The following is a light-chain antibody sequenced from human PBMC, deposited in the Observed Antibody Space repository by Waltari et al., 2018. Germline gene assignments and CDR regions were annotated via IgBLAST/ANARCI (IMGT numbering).Light chain of an antibody. J-gene: IGKJ4*01. CDR2: GAS. Sequence: EIVLTQSPGMLSLSPGERATLSCRASQSVSSSYLAGYQQKPGQAPRLLIYGASSRATGIPDRFSGSGSGTDFTLTISRLEPEDFAVYYCQQYGGSPLTFGGGTKVEI. CDR1: QSVSSSY. V-gene: IGKV3-20*01. CDR3: QQYGGSPLT.